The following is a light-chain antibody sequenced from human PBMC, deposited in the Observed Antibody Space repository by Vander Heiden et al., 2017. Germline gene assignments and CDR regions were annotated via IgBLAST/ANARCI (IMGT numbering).Light chain of an antibody. Sequence: QSVLTQPPSASGTPGQRVTISCSGSSSNIGSNTVNWYQQLPGTAPKLLIVSKNQRPSGVPDRFSGSKSGTSASLAISGLQSEDEADYYCAAWDDSLNGPVVFGGGTKLTVL. V-gene: IGLV1-44*01. CDR3: AAWDDSLNGPVV. CDR2: SKN. J-gene: IGLJ2*01. CDR1: SSNIGSNT.